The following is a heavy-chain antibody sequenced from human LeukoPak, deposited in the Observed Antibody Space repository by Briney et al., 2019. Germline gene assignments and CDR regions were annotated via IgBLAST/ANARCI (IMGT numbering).Heavy chain of an antibody. Sequence: GGSLRLSCAASGFTFSSYGMHWVRQAPGKGLEWVAFIRYDGSNKYYADSVKGRFTISRDNSKNTLYLQMNSLRAEDTAVYYCARDLGDYGPFDYWGQGTLVTVSS. CDR1: GFTFSSYG. CDR2: IRYDGSNK. CDR3: ARDLGDYGPFDY. V-gene: IGHV3-30*02. J-gene: IGHJ4*02. D-gene: IGHD4-17*01.